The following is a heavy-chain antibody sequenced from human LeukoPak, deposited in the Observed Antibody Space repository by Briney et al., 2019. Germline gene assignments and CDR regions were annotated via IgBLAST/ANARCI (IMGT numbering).Heavy chain of an antibody. CDR2: IKQDGSEK. Sequence: PGGSLRLSCAASGFTFSSYWMSWVRQAPGKGLEWVANIKQDGSEKYYVDSVKGRFTISRDNAKNSLYLQMNSLRSEDTAVYYCARGWSPIYGSGRPYYYMDVWGRGTTVTISS. J-gene: IGHJ6*03. CDR1: GFTFSSYW. V-gene: IGHV3-7*03. CDR3: ARGWSPIYGSGRPYYYMDV. D-gene: IGHD3-10*01.